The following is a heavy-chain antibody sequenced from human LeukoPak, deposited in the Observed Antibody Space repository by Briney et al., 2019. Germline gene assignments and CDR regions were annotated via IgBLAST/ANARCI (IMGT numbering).Heavy chain of an antibody. CDR2: IIPILGIA. CDR1: GGTFSSYA. J-gene: IGHJ5*02. Sequence: ASVKVSCKASGGTFSSYAISWVRQAPGQGLKWMGRIIPILGIANYAQKFQGRVTITADKSTSTAYMELSSLRSEDTAVYYCARSRLSSSLNWFDPWGQGTLVTVSS. V-gene: IGHV1-69*04. D-gene: IGHD6-13*01. CDR3: ARSRLSSSLNWFDP.